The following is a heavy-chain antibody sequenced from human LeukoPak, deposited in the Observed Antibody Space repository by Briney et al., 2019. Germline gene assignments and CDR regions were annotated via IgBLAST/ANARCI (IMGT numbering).Heavy chain of an antibody. V-gene: IGHV3-30-3*01. CDR3: ASSDAGYFWSGYLVNAFDI. CDR1: GFTFSSYA. Sequence: PGGSLRLSCAASGFTFSSYAMHWVRQAPGKGLEWVSVISYDGNNKYYADSVKGRFTISRDNSKNTLFLQMNSLRAEDTALYYCASSDAGYFWSGYLVNAFDIWGQGTMVTVSS. D-gene: IGHD3-3*01. CDR2: ISYDGNNK. J-gene: IGHJ3*02.